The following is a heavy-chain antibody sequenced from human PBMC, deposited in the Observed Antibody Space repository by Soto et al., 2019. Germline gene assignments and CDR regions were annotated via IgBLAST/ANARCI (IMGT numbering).Heavy chain of an antibody. D-gene: IGHD5-12*01. CDR3: ARVGAGGGYAPFDY. CDR2: INAGNGNT. V-gene: IGHV1-3*01. CDR1: GYTFTSYA. Sequence: GASVKVSCKASGYTFTSYAMHWVRQAPGQRLEWMGWINAGNGNTKYSQKFQGRVTITRDTSASTAYMELSSLRSEDTAVYYCARVGAGGGYAPFDYWGQGTLVTVSS. J-gene: IGHJ4*02.